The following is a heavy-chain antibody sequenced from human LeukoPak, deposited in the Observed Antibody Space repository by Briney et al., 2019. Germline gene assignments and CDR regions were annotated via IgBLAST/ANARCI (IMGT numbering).Heavy chain of an antibody. V-gene: IGHV4-59*05. CDR1: YGSISCYY. D-gene: IGHD2-15*01. Sequence: SETLSLTCTFAYGSISCYYWSLIRQPPGKGLEWIGSIYYSGSTYYNPSLKSRVTISVDTSKNQFSLKLSSVTAADTAVYSCAGYCRHFTINLFDPGGQGTLVTVSS. CDR3: AGYCRHFTINLFDP. J-gene: IGHJ5*02. CDR2: IYYSGST.